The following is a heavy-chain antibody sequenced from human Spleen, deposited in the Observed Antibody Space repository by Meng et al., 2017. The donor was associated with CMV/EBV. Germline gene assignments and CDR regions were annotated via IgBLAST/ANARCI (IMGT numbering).Heavy chain of an antibody. CDR2: ISYGGST. D-gene: IGHD3-9*01. CDR1: GGSISSSGYY. CDR3: ARRPGAYYDILTGSDY. J-gene: IGHJ4*02. Sequence: SETLSLTCSVSGGSISSSGYYWGWIRRPPGKGLEWMGSISYGGSTYYNPSLKSRVTISVDTSKNQFSLKLSSVTAADTAVYYCARRPGAYYDILTGSDYWGQGTLVTVSS. V-gene: IGHV4-39*07.